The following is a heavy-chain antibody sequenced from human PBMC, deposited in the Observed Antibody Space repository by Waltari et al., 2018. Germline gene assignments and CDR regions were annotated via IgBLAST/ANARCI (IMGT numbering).Heavy chain of an antibody. D-gene: IGHD3-22*01. CDR2: IYYSGST. J-gene: IGHJ3*02. Sequence: QLQLQESGPGLVKPSETLSLTCTVPGGSISSSSYYWGWIRQPPGKGLEWIGSIYYSGSTYYNPSLKSRVTISVDTSKNQFSLKLSSVTAADTAVYYCARHPNYYDSSGYSLDAFDIWGQGTMVTVSS. CDR3: ARHPNYYDSSGYSLDAFDI. V-gene: IGHV4-39*01. CDR1: GGSISSSSYY.